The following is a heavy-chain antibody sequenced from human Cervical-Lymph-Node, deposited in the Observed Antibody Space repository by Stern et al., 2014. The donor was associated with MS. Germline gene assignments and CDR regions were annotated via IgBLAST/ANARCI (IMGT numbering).Heavy chain of an antibody. V-gene: IGHV5-51*03. J-gene: IGHJ4*02. CDR2: IYPGDSET. D-gene: IGHD5-24*01. Sequence: VQLVQSGAAVKKPGESLRISCEVSGYKFTNNWIGWVRQMPRTGLEWMGIIYPGDSETRYSPSFQGQVTILVDKSNTTAYLQWSSLKASDTALYYCARRGHGYMGIDYWGPGTPVTVSS. CDR3: ARRGHGYMGIDY. CDR1: GYKFTNNW.